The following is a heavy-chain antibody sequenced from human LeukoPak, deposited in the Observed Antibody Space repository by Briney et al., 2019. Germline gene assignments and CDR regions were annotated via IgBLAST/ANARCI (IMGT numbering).Heavy chain of an antibody. CDR3: AGDYSSLVMGH. Sequence: PSETLSLTCNVSNDSINNFYWTWIRQPAGRGLEWIGTVSTSDTPHYNPSLKSRVAISIDKSKNHFSLRLISVTAPDTAVYFCAGDYSSLVMGHWGQGTPVTVSS. CDR1: NDSINNFY. V-gene: IGHV4-4*07. CDR2: VSTSDTP. D-gene: IGHD4-17*01. J-gene: IGHJ4*02.